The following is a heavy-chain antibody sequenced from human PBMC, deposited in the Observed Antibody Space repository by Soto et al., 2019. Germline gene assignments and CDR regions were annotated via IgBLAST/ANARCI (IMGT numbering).Heavy chain of an antibody. CDR3: AREGFYSYGSLYYYYGMDV. D-gene: IGHD5-18*01. CDR1: GFTFSSYA. CDR2: ISSNGGST. J-gene: IGHJ6*02. Sequence: GGSLRLSCSASGFTFSSYAMHWVRQAPGKGLEYVSAISSNGGSTYYADSVKGRFTISRDNSKNTLYLQMSSLRAEDTAVYYCAREGFYSYGSLYYYYGMDVWGQGTTVTVSS. V-gene: IGHV3-64D*06.